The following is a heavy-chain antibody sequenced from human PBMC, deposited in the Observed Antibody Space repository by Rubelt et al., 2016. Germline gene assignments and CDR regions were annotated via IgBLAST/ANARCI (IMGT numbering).Heavy chain of an antibody. J-gene: IGHJ6*02. V-gene: IGHV1-69*06. D-gene: IGHD3-3*01. CDR1: GGTFSSYA. CDR2: IIPIFGTA. Sequence: QVQLVQSGAEVKKPGSSVKVSCKASGGTFSSYAISWVRQAPGQGLEWMGGIIPIFGTANYAQKFQGRVTMTTDTSTSTAYMELRSLRSDDTAVYYCARDLPIFGVVIMRYYGMDVWGQGTTVTVSS. CDR3: ARDLPIFGVVIMRYYGMDV.